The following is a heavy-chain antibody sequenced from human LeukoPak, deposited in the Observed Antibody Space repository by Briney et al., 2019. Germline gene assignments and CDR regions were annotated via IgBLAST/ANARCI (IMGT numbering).Heavy chain of an antibody. J-gene: IGHJ4*02. Sequence: LGESLKISCKGSGYSFTSYWIGWVRQMPGKGLEWMGIIYPGDSDTRYSPSFQGQVTISADKSISTAYLQWSSLKASDTAMYYCARLTVVVTAIGPIDYWGQGTLVTVSS. CDR1: GYSFTSYW. CDR2: IYPGDSDT. D-gene: IGHD2-21*02. V-gene: IGHV5-51*01. CDR3: ARLTVVVTAIGPIDY.